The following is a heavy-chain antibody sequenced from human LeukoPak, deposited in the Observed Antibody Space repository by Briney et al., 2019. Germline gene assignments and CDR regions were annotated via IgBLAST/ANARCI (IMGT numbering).Heavy chain of an antibody. V-gene: IGHV4-38-2*02. D-gene: IGHD2/OR15-2a*01. CDR3: ARRKWGSFSERSNWFDP. J-gene: IGHJ5*02. Sequence: PSETLSLTCTVSSYSIGTDYYWGWIRQPPGKGLEWIGSIYHSGKTSYNPSLKSRVIVSVDTSKNQFSLKVSSVTAADTAVYYCARRKWGSFSERSNWFDPWGQGTLVTVSS. CDR1: SYSIGTDYY. CDR2: IYHSGKT.